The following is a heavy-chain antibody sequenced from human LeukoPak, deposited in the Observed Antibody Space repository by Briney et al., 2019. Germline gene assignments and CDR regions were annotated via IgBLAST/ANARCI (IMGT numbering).Heavy chain of an antibody. D-gene: IGHD2-2*01. J-gene: IGHJ5*02. CDR1: GYTFTSYD. CDR3: ARGARPYQPNWFDP. Sequence: ASVKVSCKASGYTFTSYDINWVRQATGQGLEWMGWMNPNSGNTGYAQKFQGRVTMTRNTSISTAYMELSRLRSEDTAVYYCARGARPYQPNWFDPWGQGTLVTVSS. V-gene: IGHV1-8*01. CDR2: MNPNSGNT.